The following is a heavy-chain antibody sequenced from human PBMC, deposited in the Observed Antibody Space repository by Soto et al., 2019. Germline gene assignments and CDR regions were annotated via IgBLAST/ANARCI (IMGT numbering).Heavy chain of an antibody. V-gene: IGHV3-30*18. D-gene: IGHD1-7*01. CDR2: ISYDGSNK. Sequence: GGSLRLSCAASGFTFSSYGMHWVRQAPGKGLEWVAVISYDGSNKYYADSVKGRFTISRDNSKNTLYLQMNSLRAEDTAVYYCAKDSPGLYNWNYVYWGQGTLVTVSS. CDR3: AKDSPGLYNWNYVY. CDR1: GFTFSSYG. J-gene: IGHJ4*02.